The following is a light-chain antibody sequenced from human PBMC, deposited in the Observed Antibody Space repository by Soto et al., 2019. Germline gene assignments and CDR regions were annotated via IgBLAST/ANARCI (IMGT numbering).Light chain of an antibody. CDR2: AAS. J-gene: IGKJ1*01. Sequence: DIQMTQSAYSRSGSVRKKVTITCRASQSISSYLNWYQQKSGEAPKLLIYAASSLQGGVPSRFSGSGSGTDFTLTISSLQPGDFATYSCQQSYSTPPTFGQGTKVDI. V-gene: IGKV1-39*01. CDR1: QSISSY. CDR3: QQSYSTPPT.